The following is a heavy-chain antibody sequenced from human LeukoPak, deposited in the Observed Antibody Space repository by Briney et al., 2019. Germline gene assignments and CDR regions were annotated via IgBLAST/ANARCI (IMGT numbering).Heavy chain of an antibody. V-gene: IGHV1-69*13. CDR1: GGAFSSYA. D-gene: IGHD3-22*01. Sequence: GASVTVSCTASGGAFSSYAISWVRQAPGQGLEWMGGIIPIFGTANYAQKFQGRVTITADESTSTAYMELSSLRSEDTAVYYCAGDSSGWDAFDIWGQGTMVTVSS. CDR3: AGDSSGWDAFDI. J-gene: IGHJ3*02. CDR2: IIPIFGTA.